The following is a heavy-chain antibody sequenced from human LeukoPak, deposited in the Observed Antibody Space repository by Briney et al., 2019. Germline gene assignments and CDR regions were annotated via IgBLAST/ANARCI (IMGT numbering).Heavy chain of an antibody. CDR3: ARERGEAYSSGWYKTNSFDT. D-gene: IGHD6-19*01. CDR1: SDFFSSVTDY. CDR2: GDYSGGT. Sequence: MPSETLSLTCTVSSDFFSSVTDYWAWIRQPPGKGLEWIASGDYSGGTYYNPSLESRVAISADMSKNQISLKLSSVTAADTALYYCARERGEAYSSGWYKTNSFDTWGQGTRVTVSS. V-gene: IGHV4-39*07. J-gene: IGHJ4*02.